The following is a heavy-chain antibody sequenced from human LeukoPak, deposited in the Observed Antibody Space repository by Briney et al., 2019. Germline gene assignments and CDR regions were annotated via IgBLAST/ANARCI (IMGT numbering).Heavy chain of an antibody. J-gene: IGHJ5*02. CDR1: GFTFDDYG. Sequence: PGGALRLSCAAPGFTFDDYGMTWVRQTPGKGLGWVSGINWNGGNTRYADSVKGRFTISRDNAKNSLYLQMNSLRAEDTALYYCARTPYDSSGYPAWGQGTLVTVSS. CDR2: INWNGGNT. D-gene: IGHD3-22*01. CDR3: ARTPYDSSGYPA. V-gene: IGHV3-20*04.